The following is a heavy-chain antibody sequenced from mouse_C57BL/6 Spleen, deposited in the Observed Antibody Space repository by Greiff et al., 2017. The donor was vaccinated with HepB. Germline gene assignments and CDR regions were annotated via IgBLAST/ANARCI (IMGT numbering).Heavy chain of an antibody. D-gene: IGHD1-1*01. Sequence: VQLQQSGTVLARPGASVKMSCKTSGYTFTSYCMHWVKQRPGQGLEWIGAIYPGNSDTSYDQKLKGKAKLTSVTSASTAYMALSSLTNEDSAVYYYTGRITTVGYFDDWGQGTTVTVSS. CDR1: GYTFTSYC. J-gene: IGHJ1*01. CDR3: TGRITTVGYFDD. CDR2: IYPGNSDT. V-gene: IGHV1-5*01.